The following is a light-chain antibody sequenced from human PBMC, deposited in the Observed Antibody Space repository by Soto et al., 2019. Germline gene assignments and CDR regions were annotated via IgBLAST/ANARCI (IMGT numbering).Light chain of an antibody. CDR1: SSDVGGYNF. J-gene: IGLJ1*01. Sequence: QSALTQPPSASGSPGQSVTISCTGTSSDVGGYNFVSWYQQYPGKVPKLMVYEVNKRPSGVPDRFSGSKSGNTASLTVSGLQDEDEADYYCTSYAGGNHVFGTGTKLTVL. CDR2: EVN. CDR3: TSYAGGNHV. V-gene: IGLV2-8*01.